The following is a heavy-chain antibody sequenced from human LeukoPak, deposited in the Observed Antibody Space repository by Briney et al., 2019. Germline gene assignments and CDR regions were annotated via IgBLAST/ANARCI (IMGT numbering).Heavy chain of an antibody. CDR1: GGSISSGGYY. J-gene: IGHJ6*02. CDR2: IYYSGST. Sequence: SETLSLTCTVSGGSISSGGYYWSWIRQHPGKGLEWIGYIYYSGSTNYNPSLKSRVTISVDTSKNQFSLKLSSVTAADTAVYYCARTDEYVGGMDVWGQGTTVTVSS. V-gene: IGHV4-30-4*08. CDR3: ARTDEYVGGMDV. D-gene: IGHD3-16*01.